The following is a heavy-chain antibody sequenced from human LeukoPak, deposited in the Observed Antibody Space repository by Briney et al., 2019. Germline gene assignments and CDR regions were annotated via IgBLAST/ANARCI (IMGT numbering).Heavy chain of an antibody. J-gene: IGHJ3*02. Sequence: SETLSLTCAVSGCSISSVYYWGWIRQPPGKGLEWIGSIYHSGSTYYNPSLKSRVTISVDTSKNQFSLKLSSVTAADTAVYYCARHVLTSMVRGPDDAFDIWGQGTMVTVSS. CDR1: GCSISSVYY. CDR2: IYHSGST. V-gene: IGHV4-38-2*01. CDR3: ARHVLTSMVRGPDDAFDI. D-gene: IGHD3-10*01.